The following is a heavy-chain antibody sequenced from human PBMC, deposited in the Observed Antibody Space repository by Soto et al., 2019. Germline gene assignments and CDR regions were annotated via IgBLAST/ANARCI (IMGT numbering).Heavy chain of an antibody. CDR3: ARGRPMLGAKTFFDY. CDR2: ISYSGTT. Sequence: DLEWIGYISYSGTTYYTPSLRSRVSISIDTSQNQFSLRLDSVTAADTAVYYCARGRPMLGAKTFFDYWGPGTRVSVSS. D-gene: IGHD1-26*01. V-gene: IGHV4-31*02. J-gene: IGHJ4*02.